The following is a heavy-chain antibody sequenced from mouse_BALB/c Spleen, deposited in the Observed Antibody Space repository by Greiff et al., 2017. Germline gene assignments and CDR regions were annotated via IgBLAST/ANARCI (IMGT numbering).Heavy chain of an antibody. J-gene: IGHJ2*01. Sequence: EVQLQQSVPELVKPGASVKMSCKASGYTFTSYVMHWVKQKPGQGLEWIGYINPYNDGTKYNEKFKGKATLTSDKSSSTAYMELSSLTSEDSAVYYCARNYGSSYAHYWGQGTTLTVSS. V-gene: IGHV1-14*01. D-gene: IGHD1-1*01. CDR1: GYTFTSYV. CDR3: ARNYGSSYAHY. CDR2: INPYNDGT.